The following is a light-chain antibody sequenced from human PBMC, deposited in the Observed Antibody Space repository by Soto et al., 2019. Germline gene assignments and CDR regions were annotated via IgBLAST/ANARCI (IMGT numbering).Light chain of an antibody. Sequence: QSVLTQPASVSGSPGQSITIPCTGTSSNIGSYNLVSWYQQHPGKAPKLMIYEGTKRPSGVSNRFSGSRSGNTASLTISGLQAEDEADYYCCSYASSGTYVVFGGGTK. CDR3: CSYASSGTYVV. V-gene: IGLV2-23*01. CDR1: SSNIGSYNL. CDR2: EGT. J-gene: IGLJ2*01.